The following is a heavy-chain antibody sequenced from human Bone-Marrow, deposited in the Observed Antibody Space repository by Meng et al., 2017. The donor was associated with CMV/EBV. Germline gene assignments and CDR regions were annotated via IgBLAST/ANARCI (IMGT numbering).Heavy chain of an antibody. J-gene: IGHJ4*02. V-gene: IGHV3-30*04. D-gene: IGHD1-26*01. CDR3: ARDFSGSYYFDY. Sequence: GGSLRLSCAASGFTFSSYAMHWVRQAPGKGLEWVAVISYDGRNKYYADSVKGRFTISRDNSKNTLYLQMNSLRAEDAAVYYCARDFSGSYYFDYWGQGTLVTFSS. CDR2: ISYDGRNK. CDR1: GFTFSSYA.